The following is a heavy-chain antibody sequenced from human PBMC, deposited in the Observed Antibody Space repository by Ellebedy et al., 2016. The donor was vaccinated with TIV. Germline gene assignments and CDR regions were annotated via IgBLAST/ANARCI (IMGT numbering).Heavy chain of an antibody. J-gene: IGHJ4*02. CDR2: IYYSGST. Sequence: GSLRLSCTVSGGSIRSYYWSWIRQPPGKGLEWIGYIYYSGSTNYNPSLKSRVTISIDTSKNQFSLKLRSVTAADTAVYYCARGDNSSWLLFDYWGQGTLVTVSS. CDR3: ARGDNSSWLLFDY. D-gene: IGHD6-13*01. CDR1: GGSIRSYY. V-gene: IGHV4-59*01.